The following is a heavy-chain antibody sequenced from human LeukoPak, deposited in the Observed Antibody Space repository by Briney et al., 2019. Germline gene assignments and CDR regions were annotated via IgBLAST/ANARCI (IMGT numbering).Heavy chain of an antibody. V-gene: IGHV4-39*02. J-gene: IGHJ5*02. CDR1: GGSISSSTYY. CDR2: IFYSGSS. Sequence: SETLSLTCTVSGGSISSSTYYWGWIRQPPGKGLEWIANIFYSGSSYYNPSLKSRVTISVDTSKNHFSLKLRSVTAADTAVYYCARRGNWQGDWFDPWGQGTLVTVSS. D-gene: IGHD1-1*01. CDR3: ARRGNWQGDWFDP.